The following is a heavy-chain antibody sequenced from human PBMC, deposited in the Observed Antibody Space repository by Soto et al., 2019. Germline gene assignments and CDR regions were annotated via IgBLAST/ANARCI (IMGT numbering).Heavy chain of an antibody. Sequence: QVQLVESGGGLVKPGGSLRLSCAASGFTFSDYYMSWIRQAPGKGLEWVSYISSSGSTIYYADSVKGRFTISRDNAKNSLYLQMNSLRAEDTTVYYCARDSPTLRFLEWLNGMDVWGQGTTVTVSS. J-gene: IGHJ6*02. CDR3: ARDSPTLRFLEWLNGMDV. V-gene: IGHV3-11*01. CDR1: GFTFSDYY. D-gene: IGHD3-3*01. CDR2: ISSSGSTI.